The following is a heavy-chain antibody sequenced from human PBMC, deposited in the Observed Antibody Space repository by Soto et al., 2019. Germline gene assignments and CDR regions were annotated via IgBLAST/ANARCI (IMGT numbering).Heavy chain of an antibody. Sequence: ASVKVSCKASGYTFTSYGISWVRQAPGQGLEWMGWISAYNSNTNYAQKLQGRVTMTTDTSTSTAYMELRSLRSDDTAVYYCARAELAYCGGDCYSFGYWGQGTLVTVSS. V-gene: IGHV1-18*01. CDR2: ISAYNSNT. CDR1: GYTFTSYG. D-gene: IGHD2-21*02. J-gene: IGHJ4*02. CDR3: ARAELAYCGGDCYSFGY.